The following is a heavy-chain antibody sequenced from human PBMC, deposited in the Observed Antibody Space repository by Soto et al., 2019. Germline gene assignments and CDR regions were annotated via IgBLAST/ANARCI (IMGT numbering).Heavy chain of an antibody. V-gene: IGHV3-23*01. D-gene: IGHD6-13*01. J-gene: IGHJ4*02. CDR2: IVHSGDVT. CDR1: GFTFSSYV. CDR3: ARRGGTSSSWYDD. Sequence: GGSLRLSCAASGFTFSSYVMTWLRQPPGKGLEWVSEIVHSGDVTYYADSVKGRFTISRDNSESTLYLQMNSLRADDTALYFCARRGGTSSSWYDDWGQGTLVTVSS.